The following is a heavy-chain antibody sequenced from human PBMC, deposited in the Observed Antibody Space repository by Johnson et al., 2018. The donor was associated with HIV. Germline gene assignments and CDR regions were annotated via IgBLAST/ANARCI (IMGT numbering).Heavy chain of an antibody. CDR1: GFTVSSNY. V-gene: IGHV3-66*01. CDR3: ARDGNAGYCTNGVCYNDAYDI. Sequence: VLLVESGGGVVQPGRSLRLSCAASGFTVSSNYMSWVRQAPGQGLEWVSIIYSGGNTYYADSIKGRFTISRDNSKNTLYLQMNNVRAEDTAVYYCARDGNAGYCTNGVCYNDAYDIWGQGVMVTVSS. CDR2: IYSGGNT. D-gene: IGHD2-8*01. J-gene: IGHJ3*02.